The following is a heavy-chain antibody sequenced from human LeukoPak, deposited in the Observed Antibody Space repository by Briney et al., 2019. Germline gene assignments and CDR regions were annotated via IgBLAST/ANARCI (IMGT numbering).Heavy chain of an antibody. J-gene: IGHJ5*02. CDR1: GYTFTSYY. D-gene: IGHD3-10*01. CDR2: INPTGGST. V-gene: IGHV1-46*01. Sequence: ASVKVSCKASGYTFTSYYMHWVRQAPGQGLEWMGLINPTGGSTGYAQKFQGRLTMTRDMSTTTVYMELSSLRSEDTAVYYCARSRGGSANWSDPWGQGTLVTVSS. CDR3: ARSRGGSANWSDP.